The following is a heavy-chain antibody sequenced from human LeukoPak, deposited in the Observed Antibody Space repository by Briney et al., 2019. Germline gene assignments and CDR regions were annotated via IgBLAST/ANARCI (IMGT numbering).Heavy chain of an antibody. J-gene: IGHJ4*02. D-gene: IGHD3-16*01. CDR3: ATKIQPRGFMISYFDY. CDR2: FDPEDGET. V-gene: IGHV1-24*01. Sequence: GASVKVSCKVSGYTLTELSMHWVRQAPGKGLEWMGGFDPEDGETIYAQKFQGRVTMTEDTSTDTAYMELSSLRSEDTAVYYCATKIQPRGFMISYFDYWGQGTLVTVSS. CDR1: GYTLTELS.